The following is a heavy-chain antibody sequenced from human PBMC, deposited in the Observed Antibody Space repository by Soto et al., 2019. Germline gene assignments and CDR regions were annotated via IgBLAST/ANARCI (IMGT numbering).Heavy chain of an antibody. D-gene: IGHD2-2*01. J-gene: IGHJ6*02. Sequence: QVQLVQSGAEVKKPGSSVKVSCKASGGTFSSYAISWVRQAPGQGLEWMGGIIPIFGTANYAQKFQGRVTITPKESPXTAYMELSSLRSEDTAVYYCARHVPAAGYYYGMDVWGQGTTVTVSS. V-gene: IGHV1-69*05. CDR1: GGTFSSYA. CDR3: ARHVPAAGYYYGMDV. CDR2: IIPIFGTA.